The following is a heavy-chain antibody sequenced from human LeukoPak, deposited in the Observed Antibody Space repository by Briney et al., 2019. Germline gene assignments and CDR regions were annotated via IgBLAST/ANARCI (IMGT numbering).Heavy chain of an antibody. D-gene: IGHD1-26*01. Sequence: ASVKVSCKASGYTFTGYYVHWVRQAPGQGLEWMGWINPNSGGTNYAQKFQGRVTMTRDTSISTAYMELSRLRSDDTAVYYCARGGGSYFGPTGYWGQGTLVTVSS. CDR3: ARGGGSYFGPTGY. V-gene: IGHV1-2*02. CDR2: INPNSGGT. CDR1: GYTFTGYY. J-gene: IGHJ4*02.